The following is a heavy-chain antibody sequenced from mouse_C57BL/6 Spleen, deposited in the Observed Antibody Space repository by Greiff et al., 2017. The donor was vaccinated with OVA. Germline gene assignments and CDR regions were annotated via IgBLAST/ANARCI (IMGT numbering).Heavy chain of an antibody. Sequence: EVQLQQSGPELVKPGASVKIPCKASGYTFTDYNMDWVKQSHGKSLEWIGDINPNNGGTIYNQKFKGKATLTVDKSSSTAYMELRSLTSEDTAVYYCARSIANWDGGYFDVWGTGTTVTVSS. CDR1: GYTFTDYN. CDR2: INPNNGGT. J-gene: IGHJ1*03. D-gene: IGHD4-1*01. V-gene: IGHV1-18*01. CDR3: ARSIANWDGGYFDV.